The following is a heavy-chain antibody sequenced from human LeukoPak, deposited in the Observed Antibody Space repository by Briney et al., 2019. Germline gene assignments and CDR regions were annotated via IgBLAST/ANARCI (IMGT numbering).Heavy chain of an antibody. J-gene: IGHJ4*02. V-gene: IGHV4-34*01. CDR2: INHSGST. D-gene: IGHD2-15*01. CDR1: GGSFSGYY. CDR3: ASGKKRYCSGGSCAHDY. Sequence: SETLSLTCAVYGGSFSGYYWSWIRQPPGKGLEWIGEINHSGSTNYNPSLKSRVTLSVDTSKNQFSLKLSSVTAADTAVYYCASGKKRYCSGGSCAHDYWGQGTLVTVSS.